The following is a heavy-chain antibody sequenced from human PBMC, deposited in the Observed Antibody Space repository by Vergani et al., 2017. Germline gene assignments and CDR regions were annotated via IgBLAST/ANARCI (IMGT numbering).Heavy chain of an antibody. CDR2: ISSSSSTI. V-gene: IGHV3-48*01. CDR1: GFTFSSYS. Sequence: EVQLVESGGGLVQPGGSLRLSCAASGFTFSSYSMNWVRQAPGKGLEWVSYISSSSSTIYYADSVKGRFTISRDNAKNSLYLQMNSLRAEDTAVYYCARDSGGGYDFWSGLGLGYYYYYMDVWGKGTTVTVSS. J-gene: IGHJ6*03. D-gene: IGHD3-3*01. CDR3: ARDSGGGYDFWSGLGLGYYYYYMDV.